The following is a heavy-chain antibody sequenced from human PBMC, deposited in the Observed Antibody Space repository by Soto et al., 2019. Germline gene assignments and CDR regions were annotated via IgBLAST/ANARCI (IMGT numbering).Heavy chain of an antibody. J-gene: IGHJ6*02. Sequence: SETLSLTCAVYGGSFSGYYWSWIRQPPGKGLEWIGEINHSGSTNYNPSLKSRVTISVDTSKNQFSLKLSSVTAADTAVYYCARGGDIVVVPAAIHYYYYGMDVWGQGTTVTAS. CDR2: INHSGST. CDR1: GGSFSGYY. D-gene: IGHD2-2*02. V-gene: IGHV4-34*01. CDR3: ARGGDIVVVPAAIHYYYYGMDV.